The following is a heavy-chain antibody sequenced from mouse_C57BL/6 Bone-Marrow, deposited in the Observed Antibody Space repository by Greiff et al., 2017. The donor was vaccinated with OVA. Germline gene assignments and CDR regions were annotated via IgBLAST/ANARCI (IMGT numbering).Heavy chain of an antibody. V-gene: IGHV1-82*01. Sequence: QVQLQQSGPELVKPGASVKISCKASGYAFSSSWMNWVKQRPGKGLEWIGRIYPGDGDTNYNGKFKGKATLTADKSSSTASMQLSSLTSEDSAVYFCARRLLRYWYFDVWGTGTTVTVSS. CDR3: ARRLLRYWYFDV. D-gene: IGHD1-1*01. J-gene: IGHJ1*03. CDR2: IYPGDGDT. CDR1: GYAFSSSW.